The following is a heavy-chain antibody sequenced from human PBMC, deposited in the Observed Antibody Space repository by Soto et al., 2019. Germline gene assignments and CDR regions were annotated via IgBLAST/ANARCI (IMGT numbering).Heavy chain of an antibody. J-gene: IGHJ4*02. CDR1: GGSISSCGYS. Sequence: SETLSLTCAVSGGSISSCGYSWSWIRQPPGKGLEWIGYIYHSGSTYYNPSLKSRVTMSVDRSKNQFSLKLSSVTAADPAVYYCARGDEQNSITTNCFRALDYWGQGTLVTVSS. CDR3: ARGDEQNSITTNCFRALDY. CDR2: IYHSGST. V-gene: IGHV4-30-2*01. D-gene: IGHD3-10*01.